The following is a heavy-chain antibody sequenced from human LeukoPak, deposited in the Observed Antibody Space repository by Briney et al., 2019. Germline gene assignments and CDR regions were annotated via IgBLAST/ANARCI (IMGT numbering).Heavy chain of an antibody. CDR2: IYYSGST. V-gene: IGHV4-30-4*08. J-gene: IGHJ6*03. Sequence: SETLSLTCTVSGGSISSGDYYWSWIRQPPGNGLEWIGYIYYSGSTYYNPSLKSRVTISVDTSKNQFYLKLSSVTAADTAVYYCARDRAKANYDFWSGYLVGMCMDVWGKGTTVTVSS. CDR3: ARDRAKANYDFWSGYLVGMCMDV. CDR1: GGSISSGDYY. D-gene: IGHD3-3*01.